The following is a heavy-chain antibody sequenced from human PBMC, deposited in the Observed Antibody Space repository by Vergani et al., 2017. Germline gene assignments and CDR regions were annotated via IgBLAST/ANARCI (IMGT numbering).Heavy chain of an antibody. CDR1: DGSFSGYW. D-gene: IGHD2-21*01. Sequence: QVQLQQWGAGLLKSSETLSLTFVIHDGSFSGYWCSWVRQPPGKGLEWIGETNYSGGTNYNPSLKSRVTISGNISQRQFSLTLSFVSAAHTAVYYCAGFSSTFPDSWGQGTLVTVSS. CDR2: TNYSGGT. V-gene: IGHV4-34*01. J-gene: IGHJ5*01. CDR3: AGFSSTFPDS.